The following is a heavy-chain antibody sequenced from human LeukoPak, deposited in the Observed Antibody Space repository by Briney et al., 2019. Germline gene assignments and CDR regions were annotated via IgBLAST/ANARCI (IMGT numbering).Heavy chain of an antibody. CDR1: GFTFSSYS. J-gene: IGHJ6*02. CDR3: ARDLPRRDGYNRALYGMDV. V-gene: IGHV3-48*04. Sequence: GGSLRLSCAASGFTFSSYSMNWVRQAPGKGLEWVSYISSSSSTIYYADSVKGRFTISRDNAKNSLYLQMNSLRAEDTAVYYCARDLPRRDGYNRALYGMDVWGQGTTVTVSS. CDR2: ISSSSSTI. D-gene: IGHD5-24*01.